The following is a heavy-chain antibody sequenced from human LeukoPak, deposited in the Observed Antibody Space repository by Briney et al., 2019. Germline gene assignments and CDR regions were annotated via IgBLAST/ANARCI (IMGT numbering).Heavy chain of an antibody. CDR2: NYHSGST. CDR1: GGSISSGGYS. D-gene: IGHD6-19*01. J-gene: IGHJ5*02. Sequence: PSETLSLTCAVSGGSISSGGYSWSWIRQPPGKGLEWIGYNYHSGSTYYNPSLKSRVTISVDRSKNQFSLKLSSVTAADTAVYYCARSNRAVAGLGLDPWGQGTLVTVSS. V-gene: IGHV4-30-2*01. CDR3: ARSNRAVAGLGLDP.